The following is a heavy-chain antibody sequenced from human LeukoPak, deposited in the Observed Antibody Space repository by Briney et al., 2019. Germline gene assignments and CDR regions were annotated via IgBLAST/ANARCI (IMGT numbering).Heavy chain of an antibody. Sequence: SETLSLTCTVSGGSISSSSYYWGWIRQPPGKGLEWIGYIYYSGSTNYNPSLKSRVTISVDTSKDQFSLKLSSVTAADTAVYYCARQVEVVTAHVIYYFDYWGQGTLVTVSS. J-gene: IGHJ4*02. CDR3: ARQVEVVTAHVIYYFDY. CDR1: GGSISSSSYY. CDR2: IYYSGST. V-gene: IGHV4-61*05. D-gene: IGHD2-21*02.